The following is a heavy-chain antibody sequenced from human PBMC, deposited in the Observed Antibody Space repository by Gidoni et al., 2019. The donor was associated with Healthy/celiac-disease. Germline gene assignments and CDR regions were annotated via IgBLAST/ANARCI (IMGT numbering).Heavy chain of an antibody. D-gene: IGHD3-22*01. Sequence: EVQLVQSGAEVTKPGESLKISCKGSGYSFTSYWIGWVRQMPGKGLEWMGIIYPGDSDTRYSPSFQGQVTISADKSISTAYLQWSSLKASDTAMYYCARPYYYDSSGYRALGYFDYWGQGTLVTVSS. J-gene: IGHJ4*02. CDR3: ARPYYYDSSGYRALGYFDY. V-gene: IGHV5-51*01. CDR1: GYSFTSYW. CDR2: IYPGDSDT.